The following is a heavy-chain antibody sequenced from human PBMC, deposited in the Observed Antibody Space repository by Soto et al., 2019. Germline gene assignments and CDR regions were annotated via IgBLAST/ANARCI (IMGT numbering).Heavy chain of an antibody. CDR3: ARTIRLGNWYVFDS. Sequence: QVQLQESGPGLVKPSETLSLTCTVSGGSISDYYWSWIRQPPGKGLEWIGYIYNYNPSLKSRVTIPLDTSKNQFSMMLNSVTAADTAVYYCARTIRLGNWYVFDSRGQGTLVTVSS. V-gene: IGHV4-59*01. J-gene: IGHJ4*02. D-gene: IGHD1-1*01. CDR1: GGSISDYY. CDR2: IY.